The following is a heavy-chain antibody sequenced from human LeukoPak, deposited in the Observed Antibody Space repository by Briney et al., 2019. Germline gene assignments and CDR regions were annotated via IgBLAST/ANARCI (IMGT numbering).Heavy chain of an antibody. D-gene: IGHD3-10*01. Sequence: PSETLSLTCAVSGGSISSYYWSWIRQPPGKGLEWIGYIYYSGSTNYNPSLKSRVTISVDTSKNQFSLRLKSVTAADTAMYYCARILKRYNSGSFDSWGQGTLVTVSS. V-gene: IGHV4-59*12. CDR1: GGSISSYY. CDR2: IYYSGST. J-gene: IGHJ4*02. CDR3: ARILKRYNSGSFDS.